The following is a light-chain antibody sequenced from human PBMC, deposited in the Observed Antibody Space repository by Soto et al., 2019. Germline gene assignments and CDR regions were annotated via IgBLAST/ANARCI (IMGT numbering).Light chain of an antibody. J-gene: IGKJ1*01. CDR1: QSISGA. V-gene: IGKV3-15*01. CDR2: GAS. Sequence: EIVMTQSPATLSVSPGGRATLSCMASQSISGALAWYQQKPGQAPRLLIYGASTRATGIPARFSGSGSGTEFTLTISSLQSEDFAVYYCQQYNNWPGTFGQGTKVDIK. CDR3: QQYNNWPGT.